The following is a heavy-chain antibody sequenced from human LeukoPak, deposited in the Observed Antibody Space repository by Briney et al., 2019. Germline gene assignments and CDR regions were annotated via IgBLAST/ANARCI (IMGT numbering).Heavy chain of an antibody. V-gene: IGHV4-59*01. D-gene: IGHD4-17*01. J-gene: IGHJ4*02. Sequence: SETLSLTCTVSGGSISSYYWSWIRQPPGKGLEWIGYIYYSGSTNYNPSLKSRVTISVDTSQNQFSLKLNSVTAADTAVYYCARKASGDFNFDYWGQGTLVTVSS. CDR3: ARKASGDFNFDY. CDR1: GGSISSYY. CDR2: IYYSGST.